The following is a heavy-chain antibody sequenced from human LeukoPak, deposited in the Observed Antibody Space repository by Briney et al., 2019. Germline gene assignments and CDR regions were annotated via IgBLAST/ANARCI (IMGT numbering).Heavy chain of an antibody. CDR1: GFTFSSYA. Sequence: GGSLRLSCAASGFTFSSYAMHWVRPAPGKGLEWVSAVSGSGTITNYADSVKGRFTISRDNSKNTLYLQMNSLRAEDSAVYYCAKDYYESSDILGGYFDYWGQGSLVTVS. D-gene: IGHD3-22*01. J-gene: IGHJ4*02. V-gene: IGHV3-23*01. CDR2: VSGSGTIT. CDR3: AKDYYESSDILGGYFDY.